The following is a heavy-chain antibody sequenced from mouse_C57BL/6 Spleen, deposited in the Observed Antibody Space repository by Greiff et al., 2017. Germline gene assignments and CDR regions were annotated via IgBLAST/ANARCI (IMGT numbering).Heavy chain of an antibody. CDR3: ARRGHYYGSTSHFDG. D-gene: IGHD1-1*01. V-gene: IGHV8-12*01. CDR1: GFSLSTSGMG. Sequence: QVTLKVSGPGLLQSSQPLSLRCCLSGFSLSTSGMGVRWFRQPSGKGLEWLAHIYWDDDKRYNPSLKSRLTRSKDPSRHQVFLKSTSVDTADTATCYCARRGHYYGSTSHFDGCCTGTTFTVSS. CDR2: IYWDDDK. J-gene: IGHJ1*02.